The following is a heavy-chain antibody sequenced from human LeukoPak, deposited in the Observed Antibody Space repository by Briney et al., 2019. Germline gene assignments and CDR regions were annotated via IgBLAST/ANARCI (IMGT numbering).Heavy chain of an antibody. V-gene: IGHV1-2*02. D-gene: IGHD3-16*01. CDR1: GYTFTAYY. Sequence: ASVKVSCKASGYTFTAYYMHWVRQAPGQGLEWMGWINPNTGDTNSAESFQGRVTMTRDSSISTAYMELSRLRSDDTAVYYCARILGVGRGFDYWGQGTLVTVSS. CDR2: INPNTGDT. CDR3: ARILGVGRGFDY. J-gene: IGHJ4*02.